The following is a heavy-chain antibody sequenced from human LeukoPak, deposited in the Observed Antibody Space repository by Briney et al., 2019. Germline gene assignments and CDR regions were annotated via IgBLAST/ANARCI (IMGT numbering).Heavy chain of an antibody. CDR1: EFTFSVYT. CDR2: ISPSSSSI. V-gene: IGHV3-21*04. J-gene: IGHJ4*02. D-gene: IGHD5-24*01. CDR3: AKEGRSLQTY. Sequence: GGSLRLSCTASEFTFSVYTMNWVRQAPGKGLEWVSSISPSSSSIYYADSVRGRFTVSRDNAKKSLSLQMNSLRVEDTAVYYCAKEGRSLQTYWGQGTLVTVSS.